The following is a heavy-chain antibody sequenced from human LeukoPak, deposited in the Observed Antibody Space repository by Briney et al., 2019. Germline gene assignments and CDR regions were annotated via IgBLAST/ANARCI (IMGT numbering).Heavy chain of an antibody. CDR3: AKTHPDFWSGYDYFDY. J-gene: IGHJ4*02. CDR2: ISGSGGST. V-gene: IGHV3-23*01. CDR1: GFTFSSYA. Sequence: GGSLRLSCAASGFTFSSYAMSWVRQAPGKGLEWVSIISGSGGSTYYADSVKGRFTISRDNSKNTLYLQMNSLRAEDTAVYYCAKTHPDFWSGYDYFDYWGQGTLVTVSS. D-gene: IGHD3-3*01.